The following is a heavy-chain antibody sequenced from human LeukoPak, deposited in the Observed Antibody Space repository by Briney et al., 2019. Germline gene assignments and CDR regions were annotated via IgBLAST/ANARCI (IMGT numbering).Heavy chain of an antibody. CDR1: GYTFTGYY. J-gene: IGHJ4*02. CDR2: INPHSGGT. V-gene: IGHV1-2*06. D-gene: IGHD4-17*01. Sequence: ASVKVSCKASGYTFTGYYMHWVRQAPGQGLEWMGRINPHSGGTNYAQKFQGRVTMTRDTSISTAYMELSRLRSDDTAVYYCARDQGGDYACDYWGQGTLVIVSS. CDR3: ARDQGGDYACDY.